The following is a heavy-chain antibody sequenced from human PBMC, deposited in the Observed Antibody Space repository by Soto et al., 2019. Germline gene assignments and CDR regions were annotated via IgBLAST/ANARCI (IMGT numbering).Heavy chain of an antibody. V-gene: IGHV5-10-1*01. Sequence: GESLKISCKGSGYSFTSYWISWVREMPGKGLEWMGRIDPSDSYTNYSPSFQGHVTISADKSISTAYLQWSSLKASDTAMYYCARHRGRIAAAGTSSYYYYGMDVWGQGTTVTVSS. J-gene: IGHJ6*02. CDR1: GYSFTSYW. D-gene: IGHD6-13*01. CDR3: ARHRGRIAAAGTSSYYYYGMDV. CDR2: IDPSDSYT.